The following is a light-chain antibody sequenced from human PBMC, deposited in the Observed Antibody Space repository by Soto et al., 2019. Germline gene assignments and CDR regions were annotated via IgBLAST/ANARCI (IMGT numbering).Light chain of an antibody. Sequence: ENVLTQSPGTLSLSPGERATLSCRASQSVSSSSLTWYQQKPGQAPRLLIYDASSRATGIPDRFSGSGSGTDFTLTINRLEPEDFAVYYCQQYGKSPPISFGQGTRLEIK. CDR2: DAS. J-gene: IGKJ5*01. CDR1: QSVSSSS. CDR3: QQYGKSPPIS. V-gene: IGKV3-20*01.